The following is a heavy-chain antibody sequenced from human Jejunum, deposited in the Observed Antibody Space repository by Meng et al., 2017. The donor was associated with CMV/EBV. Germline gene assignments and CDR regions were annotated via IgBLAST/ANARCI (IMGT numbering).Heavy chain of an antibody. CDR3: AKGRVSYDASGNSHRTFDF. D-gene: IGHD3-22*01. J-gene: IGHJ4*02. V-gene: IGHV3-23*01. CDR2: IGTDGVKI. Sequence: MRWVRQATGKGLEWVSAIGTDGVKINEAEYEKGRFKIYRENSKNTLYLQMNSLSAEDTAVYYCAKGRVSYDASGNSHRTFDFWGQGTLVTVSS.